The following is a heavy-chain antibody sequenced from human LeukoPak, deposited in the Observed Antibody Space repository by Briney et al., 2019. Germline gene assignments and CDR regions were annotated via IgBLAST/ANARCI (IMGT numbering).Heavy chain of an antibody. CDR2: ISYDGGNK. CDR1: GFTFSSYG. D-gene: IGHD4-17*01. Sequence: GGSLRLSCAASGFTFSSYGMHWVRQAPGKGLMWVAVISYDGGNKYYADSVKGRFTISRDNSKSTLYLQMNSLRAEDTAVYYCARGSSGDYFDYWGQGTLVTVSS. J-gene: IGHJ4*02. V-gene: IGHV3-30*03. CDR3: ARGSSGDYFDY.